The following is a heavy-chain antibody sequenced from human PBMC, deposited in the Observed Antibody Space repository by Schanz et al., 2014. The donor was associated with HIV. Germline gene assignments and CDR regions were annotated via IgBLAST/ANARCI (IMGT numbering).Heavy chain of an antibody. CDR1: GFTFSTYA. D-gene: IGHD3-10*01. V-gene: IGHV3-33*08. Sequence: VQLLESGGGLVQPGGSLRLSCAASGFTFSTYAMNWVRQAPGKGLEWVTVIWYDGSSKYYADSVKGRFTISRDNSKNTLYLQMNSLRAEDTAVYYCARENPLYYYLHGGPFDIWGQGTMVTVSS. J-gene: IGHJ3*02. CDR2: IWYDGSSK. CDR3: ARENPLYYYLHGGPFDI.